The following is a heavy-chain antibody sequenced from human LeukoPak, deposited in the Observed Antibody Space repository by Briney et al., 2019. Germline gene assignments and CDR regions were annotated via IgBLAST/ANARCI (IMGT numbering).Heavy chain of an antibody. V-gene: IGHV4-59*01. CDR2: IYYSGST. CDR1: GGSISSYY. J-gene: IGHJ6*03. CDR3: ARMGPPLRGVRYYYYMDV. D-gene: IGHD3-10*01. Sequence: SETLSLTCNVSGGSISSYYWSWIRQPPGKGLEWIGYIYYSGSTTYNPSLKSRVTISVDTSKNQFSLKLTSVTAADTAVYYCARMGPPLRGVRYYYYMDVWGKGTTVTVSS.